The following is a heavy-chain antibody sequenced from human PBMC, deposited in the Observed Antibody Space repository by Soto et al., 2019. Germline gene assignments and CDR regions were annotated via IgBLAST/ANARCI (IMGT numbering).Heavy chain of an antibody. Sequence: EVQLLESGGGLVQPGRSLRLSCAASGFRFGTYAMAWVRHAPGKGLEWVSGISWNSGAIYYADSVKGRFTISRDNSNSSLYLQMNSLRAEDTAVYYCGKDMDVGCDRGRCYHSWGQGTLVTVSS. J-gene: IGHJ4*02. V-gene: IGHV3-9*01. D-gene: IGHD2-15*01. CDR1: GFRFGTYA. CDR2: ISWNSGAI. CDR3: GKDMDVGCDRGRCYHS.